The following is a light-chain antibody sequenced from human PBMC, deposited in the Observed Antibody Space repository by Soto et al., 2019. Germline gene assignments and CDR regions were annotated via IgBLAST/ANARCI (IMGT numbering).Light chain of an antibody. CDR1: QSISSY. CDR2: AAS. CDR3: QQSYSTPPWT. J-gene: IGKJ1*01. Sequence: DLQMTQSPSSLSASVGDRVTITCRASQSISSYLNWYQQKPGKAPKLLIYAASSLQSGVPSRFSGSGSGIDFTLTISSLQPEDFATYYCQQSYSTPPWTFGQGTKVEIK. V-gene: IGKV1-39*01.